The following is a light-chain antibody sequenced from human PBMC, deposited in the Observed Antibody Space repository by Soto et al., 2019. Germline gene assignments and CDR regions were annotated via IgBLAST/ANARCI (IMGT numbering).Light chain of an antibody. V-gene: IGKV1-39*01. CDR2: TAF. CDR1: QNIMTY. J-gene: IGKJ1*01. CDR3: QQSYTTPWT. Sequence: DIQMAQSPSSLSASVGDTVTITCRASQNIMTYLNWYQKKPGKAPKLLIYTAFSLQGGVPARFSGRGSGTDFTLTISSLQLDDFATYYCQQSYTTPWTFGQGTEVEI.